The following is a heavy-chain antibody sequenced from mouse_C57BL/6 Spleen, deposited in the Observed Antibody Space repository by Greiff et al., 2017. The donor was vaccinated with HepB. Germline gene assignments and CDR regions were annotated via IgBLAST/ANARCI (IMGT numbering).Heavy chain of an antibody. CDR2: FYPGSGSI. D-gene: IGHD1-1*01. CDR1: GYTFTEYT. J-gene: IGHJ4*01. V-gene: IGHV1-62-2*01. Sequence: QVQLQQSGAELVKPGASVKLSCKASGYTFTEYTIHWVKQRSGQGLEWIGWFYPGSGSIKYNEKFKDKATLTADKSSSTVYMELSRLTSEDSAVYFGARHEDRYYYGSRYYAMDDWGQGTSVTVSS. CDR3: ARHEDRYYYGSRYYAMDD.